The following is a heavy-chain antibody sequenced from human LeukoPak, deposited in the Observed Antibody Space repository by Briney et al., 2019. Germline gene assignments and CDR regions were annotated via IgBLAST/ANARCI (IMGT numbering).Heavy chain of an antibody. CDR3: ARGDIVVVPAARYYYYYYMDV. D-gene: IGHD2-2*01. CDR2: MNPNSGNT. CDR1: GYTFTSYD. V-gene: IGHV1-8*01. J-gene: IGHJ6*03. Sequence: WASVKVSCTASGYTFTSYDINWVRQATGQGLEWMGWMNPNSGNTGYAQKFQGRVTMTRNTSISTAYMELSSLRSEDTAVYYCARGDIVVVPAARYYYYYYMDVWGKGTTVTISS.